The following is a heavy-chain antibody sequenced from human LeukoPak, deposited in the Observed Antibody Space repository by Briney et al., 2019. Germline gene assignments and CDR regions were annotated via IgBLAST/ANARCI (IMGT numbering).Heavy chain of an antibody. CDR1: GFTFSSYA. CDR2: MSYDGSNK. V-gene: IGHV3-30-3*01. D-gene: IGHD6-13*01. J-gene: IGHJ6*02. CDR3: ARNPFPGQQRAVPRYYYYGMDV. Sequence: PGGSLRLSCAASGFTFSSYAMHWVRQAQGKGLEWVAVMSYDGSNKYYADSVKGRFTISRDNSKNTLYLQMNSLRAEDTAVYYCARNPFPGQQRAVPRYYYYGMDVWGQGTTVTVSS.